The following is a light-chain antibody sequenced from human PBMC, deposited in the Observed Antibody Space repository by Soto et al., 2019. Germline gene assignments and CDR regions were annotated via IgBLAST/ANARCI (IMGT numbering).Light chain of an antibody. CDR1: QSVSSSN. CDR3: QQYHSSVWT. Sequence: EFVLTQSPGTLSLSPGERATLSCRASQSVSSSNLAWYQQKPGQAPRLLIYGASSRATGIPDRFSGSGSGTDFTLTISRLEPEDFAVYYCQQYHSSVWTFGQGTKVDIK. CDR2: GAS. J-gene: IGKJ1*01. V-gene: IGKV3-20*01.